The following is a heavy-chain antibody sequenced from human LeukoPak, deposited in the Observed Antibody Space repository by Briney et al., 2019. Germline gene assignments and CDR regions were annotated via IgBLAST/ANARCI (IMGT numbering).Heavy chain of an antibody. CDR2: ISGDGGST. CDR3: AKDILSEQWHDAFDI. CDR1: GFTFSSYW. J-gene: IGHJ3*02. V-gene: IGHV3-43*02. D-gene: IGHD6-19*01. Sequence: PGGSLRLSCAASGFTFSSYWMYWVRQAPGKGLEWVSLISGDGGSTYYADSVKGRFTISRDNSKNSLFLQMNSLRTEDTALYYCAKDILSEQWHDAFDIWGQGTMVTVSS.